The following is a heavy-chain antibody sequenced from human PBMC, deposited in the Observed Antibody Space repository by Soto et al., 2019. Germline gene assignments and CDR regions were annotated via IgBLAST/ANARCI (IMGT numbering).Heavy chain of an antibody. Sequence: QVQLQESGPGLVKPSQTLSLTCTVSGGSFSGGGYYWSWSRQHPGKGLEWMGYISYSGNTKYKPSLQSRITISVDTSENQFSLRLTSVTAADTAIYFCARTSIFGVVLNAFDIWGQGTLVTVSS. CDR3: ARTSIFGVVLNAFDI. CDR2: ISYSGNT. D-gene: IGHD3-3*01. J-gene: IGHJ3*02. CDR1: GGSFSGGGYY. V-gene: IGHV4-31*03.